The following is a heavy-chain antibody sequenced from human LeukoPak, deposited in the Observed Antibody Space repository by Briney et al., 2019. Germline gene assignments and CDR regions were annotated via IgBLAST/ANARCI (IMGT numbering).Heavy chain of an antibody. J-gene: IGHJ4*02. Sequence: SETLSLTCAVYGGSFSGYYWSWIRQPPGKGREWSGEINHSGSTNYNPSLKSRVTISVDTSKNQCSLKLSSVTAADTAVYYCARGAFGGNGTYYFDYWGQGTLVTVSS. CDR2: INHSGST. CDR3: ARGAFGGNGTYYFDY. D-gene: IGHD4-23*01. CDR1: GGSFSGYY. V-gene: IGHV4-34*01.